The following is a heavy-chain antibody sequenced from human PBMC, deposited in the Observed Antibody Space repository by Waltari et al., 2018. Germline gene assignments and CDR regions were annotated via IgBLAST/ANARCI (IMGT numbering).Heavy chain of an antibody. CDR2: ISYAGAT. V-gene: IGHV4-39*01. D-gene: IGHD5-12*01. J-gene: IGHJ3*01. Sequence: QLQLQESGPGLVKPSETLSLTCSVSGGSITRSRHYGGWIRQPPGQGLEWIGTISYAGATYSSPSLNSRVTVSRDTPKNQLSLTLGSVTASDTAVYYCATYIGASVGTAAFDVWGQGAMVTVSS. CDR1: GGSITRSRHY. CDR3: ATYIGASVGTAAFDV.